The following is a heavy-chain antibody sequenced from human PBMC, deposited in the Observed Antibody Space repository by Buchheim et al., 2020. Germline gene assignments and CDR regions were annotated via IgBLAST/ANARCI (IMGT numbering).Heavy chain of an antibody. J-gene: IGHJ6*02. CDR1: GGSFSSGGYY. Sequence: QVQLQESGPGLVKPSQTLSLTCTVSGGSFSSGGYYWGWIRQHPGKGLEWIGYIYYSGSTYYNPSLTSRVTISVDTSKHQCSLKLSSVTAADTAVYYCARDPGGKYYYGMDVWGQGTT. V-gene: IGHV4-31*03. D-gene: IGHD3-16*01. CDR2: IYYSGST. CDR3: ARDPGGKYYYGMDV.